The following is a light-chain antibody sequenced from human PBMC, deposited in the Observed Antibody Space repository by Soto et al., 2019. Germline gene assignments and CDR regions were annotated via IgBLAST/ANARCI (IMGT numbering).Light chain of an antibody. CDR2: KAS. J-gene: IGKJ1*01. Sequence: DIQMTQSPSTLSASVGDRVTITCRASQSISSWLAWYQQKPGKAPKLLIYKASSLESGVPSRFSGSGSGTDFTLTISSLQPDDVATYYCQQYNSYSWTFGQGTKVESK. CDR1: QSISSW. V-gene: IGKV1-5*03. CDR3: QQYNSYSWT.